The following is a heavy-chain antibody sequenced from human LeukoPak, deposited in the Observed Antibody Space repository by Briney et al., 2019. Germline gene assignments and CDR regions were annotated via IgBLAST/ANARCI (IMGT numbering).Heavy chain of an antibody. CDR1: GFTVSSNY. Sequence: GGSLRLSCAASGFTVSSNYMNWVRQPPGKGLEWVAAIYGGGSTYYAASVKRRFTISRDNSKNTLYLQMNSLRAQDRAGYYCARGGDNTVSTRFFDYWGGGTGVTVP. J-gene: IGHJ4*02. CDR2: IYGGGST. D-gene: IGHD3-16*01. V-gene: IGHV3-53*01. CDR3: ARGGDNTVSTRFFDY.